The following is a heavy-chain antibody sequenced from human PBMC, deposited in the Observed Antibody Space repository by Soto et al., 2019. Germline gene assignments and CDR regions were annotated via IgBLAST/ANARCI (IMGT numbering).Heavy chain of an antibody. CDR3: ARESLGYIVQY. J-gene: IGHJ1*01. Sequence: QVQLVESGGGVVQPGRSLRLSCAASGFTFRSYAMQWVRQAPGKGLEWVALIIYDGSTKYYADSVKGRFTISRDNSRDTLDLQMNSLTDEDTAIYYCARESLGYIVQYWGQGTLVSVSS. D-gene: IGHD2-21*01. V-gene: IGHV3-30-3*01. CDR1: GFTFRSYA. CDR2: IIYDGSTK.